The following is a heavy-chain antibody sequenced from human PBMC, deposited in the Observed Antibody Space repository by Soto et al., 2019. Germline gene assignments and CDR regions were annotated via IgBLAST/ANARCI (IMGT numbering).Heavy chain of an antibody. CDR3: ARVLRAAKDGYVDY. J-gene: IGHJ4*02. CDR1: GGTFSSYT. D-gene: IGHD2-15*01. V-gene: IGHV1-69*02. CDR2: IIPILGIA. Sequence: QVQLVQSGAEVKKPGSSVKVSCKASGGTFSSYTISWVRQAPGQGLEWMGRIIPILGIANYAQKFQGRVTITADKSTSTAYMELSSLRSEDTAVYYCARVLRAAKDGYVDYWGQGTLVTVSS.